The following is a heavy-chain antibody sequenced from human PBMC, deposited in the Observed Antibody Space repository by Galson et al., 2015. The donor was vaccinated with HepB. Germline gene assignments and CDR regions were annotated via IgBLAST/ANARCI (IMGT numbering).Heavy chain of an antibody. CDR2: ISAYNGNT. J-gene: IGHJ3*02. CDR3: AREVHDAYYDSSGYYSDAFDI. V-gene: IGHV1-18*04. D-gene: IGHD3-22*01. CDR1: GYTFTSYG. Sequence: SVKVSCKASGYTFTSYGISWVRQAPGQGLEWMGWISAYNGNTNYAQKLQGRVTMTTDTSTSTAYMELRSLRSDDTAVYYCAREVHDAYYDSSGYYSDAFDIWGQGTMVTVSS.